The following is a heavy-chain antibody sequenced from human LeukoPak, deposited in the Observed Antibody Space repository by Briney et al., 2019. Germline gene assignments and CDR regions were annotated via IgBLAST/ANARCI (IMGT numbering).Heavy chain of an antibody. CDR1: GGSISSGGYY. Sequence: SETLSLTCTVSGGSISSGGYYWSWIRQHPEKGLEWIGYIYYSGSTYYNPSLKSRVTISVDTSKNQFSLKLSSVTAADTAVYYCARARDGYNFFDYWGQGTLVTVSS. J-gene: IGHJ4*02. D-gene: IGHD5-24*01. CDR2: IYYSGST. V-gene: IGHV4-31*03. CDR3: ARARDGYNFFDY.